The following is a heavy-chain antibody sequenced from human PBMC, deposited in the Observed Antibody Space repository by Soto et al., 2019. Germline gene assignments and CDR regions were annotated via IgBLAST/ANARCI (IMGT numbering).Heavy chain of an antibody. CDR2: IWYDGSNK. J-gene: IGHJ4*02. CDR1: GFTFSSYG. CDR3: ARDSRQDYFDY. Sequence: PGGSLRLSCAASGFTFSSYGMHWVRQAPGKGLEWVAVIWYDGSNKYYADSVKGRFTISRDNSKNTLYLQMNSLRAEDTAVYYCARDSRQDYFDYWGQGTLVTVSS. V-gene: IGHV3-33*01.